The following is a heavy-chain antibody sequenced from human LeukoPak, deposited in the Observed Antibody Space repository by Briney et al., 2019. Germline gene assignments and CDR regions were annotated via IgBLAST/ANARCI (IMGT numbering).Heavy chain of an antibody. CDR1: GGSISSYY. D-gene: IGHD4-11*01. CDR2: IYYSGST. J-gene: IGHJ6*02. V-gene: IGHV4-59*01. CDR3: ARAPSGQYYYGMDV. Sequence: EASETLSLTCTVSGGSISSYYWSWIRQPPGKGLEWIGYIYYSGSTNYNPSLKSRVTISVDTSKNQFSLKLSSVTAADTAVYYCARAPSGQYYYGMDVWGQGTTVTVSS.